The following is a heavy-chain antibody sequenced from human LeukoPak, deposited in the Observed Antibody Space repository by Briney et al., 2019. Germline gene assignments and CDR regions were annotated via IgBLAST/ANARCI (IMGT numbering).Heavy chain of an antibody. Sequence: SETLSLTCTVSGGSISSYYWSWIRQPPGKGLEWIGYIYYSGRTNYNPSLKSRVTISVDTSKNQFSLKLSSVTAADTAVYYCAREGPDFWSGYYPFSPFDYWGQGTLVTVSS. CDR2: IYYSGRT. CDR1: GGSISSYY. D-gene: IGHD3-3*01. J-gene: IGHJ4*02. V-gene: IGHV4-59*12. CDR3: AREGPDFWSGYYPFSPFDY.